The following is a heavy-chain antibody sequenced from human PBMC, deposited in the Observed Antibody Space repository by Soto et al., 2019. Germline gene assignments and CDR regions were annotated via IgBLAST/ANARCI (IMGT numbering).Heavy chain of an antibody. J-gene: IGHJ4*02. CDR2: IRSKAYGGTT. D-gene: IGHD1-26*01. Sequence: GGSLRLSCTASGFTFGDYAMSWVRQAPGKGLEWVGFIRSKAYGGTTEYAASVKGRFTISRDDSKSIAYLQMNSLKTEDTAVYYCTRCIVGATTGGYWGQGTLVTVSS. CDR1: GFTFGDYA. CDR3: TRCIVGATTGGY. V-gene: IGHV3-49*04.